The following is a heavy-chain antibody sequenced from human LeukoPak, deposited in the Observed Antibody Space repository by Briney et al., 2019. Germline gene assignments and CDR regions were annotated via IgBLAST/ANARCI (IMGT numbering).Heavy chain of an antibody. V-gene: IGHV5-51*01. J-gene: IGHJ4*02. CDR1: GYSFTSYW. D-gene: IGHD3-10*01. Sequence: GESLKISCKGSGYSFTSYWIGWVRQMPGKGLEWMGIIYPGDSDTRYSPSFQGQVTTSADKSISTAYLQWSSLKASDTAMYYCARVAYYYGSGSYYLDYWGQGTLVTVSS. CDR2: IYPGDSDT. CDR3: ARVAYYYGSGSYYLDY.